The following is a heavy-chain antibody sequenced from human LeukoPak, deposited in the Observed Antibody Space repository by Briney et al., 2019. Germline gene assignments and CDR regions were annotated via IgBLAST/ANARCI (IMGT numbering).Heavy chain of an antibody. CDR3: ARVPYYYDSSGPLPEGELLGNWFDP. CDR2: IIPILGIA. D-gene: IGHD3-22*01. J-gene: IGHJ5*02. CDR1: GGTFSSYA. V-gene: IGHV1-69*10. Sequence: SVKVSCKASGGTFSSYAISWVRQAPGQGLEWMGGIIPILGIANYAQKFQGRVTITADKSTSTAYMELSSLRSEDTAVYYCARVPYYYDSSGPLPEGELLGNWFDPWGQGTLVTVSS.